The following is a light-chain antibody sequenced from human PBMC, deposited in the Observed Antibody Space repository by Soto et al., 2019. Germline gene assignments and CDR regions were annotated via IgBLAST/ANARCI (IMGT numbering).Light chain of an antibody. CDR2: DAS. CDR1: QSVSVH. V-gene: IGKV3-11*01. J-gene: IGKJ1*01. Sequence: EIVLTQSPGTLSLSPGERATLSCRASQSVSVHLAWYQQKPGQAPRLLIYDASNRATAIPARFSGSGSGTDFTLTISSLEPEDFAVYHCVQRTTWPWTCGQGSTVEIK. CDR3: VQRTTWPWT.